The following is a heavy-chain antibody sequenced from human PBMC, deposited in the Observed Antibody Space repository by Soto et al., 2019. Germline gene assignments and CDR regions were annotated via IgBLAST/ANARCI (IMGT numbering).Heavy chain of an antibody. D-gene: IGHD3-9*01. CDR1: GGSFSSYY. J-gene: IGHJ4*02. CDR3: ARGGGDWLPYFDH. Sequence: QVRLQESGPGLVKPSETLSLTCSVSGGSFSSYYWNWIRQPPGKGLEWIGYIYYSGSTSYNPSLKSRVTISLDTVRNQFSPRRSALTAAETAVYYWARGGGDWLPYFDHWGQGNLVTVSS. V-gene: IGHV4-59*01. CDR2: IYYSGST.